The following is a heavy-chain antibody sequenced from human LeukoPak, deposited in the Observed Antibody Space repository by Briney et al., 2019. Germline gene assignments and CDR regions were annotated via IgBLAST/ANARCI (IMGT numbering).Heavy chain of an antibody. CDR3: AKVPGSYDY. J-gene: IGHJ4*02. V-gene: IGHV3-7*05. Sequence: PGGSLRLSCAASGCTFSGYWMTWVRQAPGKGLEYVVNIKEDGSEKYYVDSVKGRFTISRDNTKNSLYLQMRSLRGDAMAVYYCAKVPGSYDYWGQGTLVTVSS. CDR2: IKEDGSEK. CDR1: GCTFSGYW. D-gene: IGHD1-26*01.